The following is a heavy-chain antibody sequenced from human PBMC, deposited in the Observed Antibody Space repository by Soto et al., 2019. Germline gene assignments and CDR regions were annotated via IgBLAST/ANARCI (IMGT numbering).Heavy chain of an antibody. V-gene: IGHV4-34*01. CDR1: GGSVSGYY. CDR3: ARGHRGYSYGVFAY. D-gene: IGHD5-18*01. CDR2: INHSGST. J-gene: IGHJ4*02. Sequence: TLSLTCAVYGGSVSGYYWCWIRQPPGKGLEWIGEINHSGSTNYNPSLKSRVTISVDKSKNQFSLKLGSVPAADTAVYYCARGHRGYSYGVFAYWAQGTLVTVSS.